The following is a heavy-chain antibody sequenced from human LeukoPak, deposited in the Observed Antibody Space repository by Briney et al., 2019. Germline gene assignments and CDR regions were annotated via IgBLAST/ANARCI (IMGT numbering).Heavy chain of an antibody. V-gene: IGHV3-30-3*01. CDR3: ARDLATDYIGNDDAFDI. CDR2: ISYDGSNK. J-gene: IGHJ3*02. CDR1: GFTFSSYA. D-gene: IGHD4-11*01. Sequence: GGSLRLSCAASGFTFSSYAMHWVRQAPGKGLEWVAVISYDGSNKYYADSVKGRFTISRDNSKNTLYLQMNSLRAEDTAVYYCARDLATDYIGNDDAFDIWGQGTMVTVSS.